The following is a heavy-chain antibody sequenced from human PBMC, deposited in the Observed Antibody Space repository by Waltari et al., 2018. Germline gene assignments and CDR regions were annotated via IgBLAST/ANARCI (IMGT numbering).Heavy chain of an antibody. CDR2: ISSSSSNK. D-gene: IGHD1-26*01. V-gene: IGHV3-21*01. CDR1: GFTFSSYS. Sequence: EVQLVESGGGLVKPGGSLRLSCAASGFTFSSYSMNWVRQAPGKGREWVASISSSSSNKYYADSVKGRFTISRNNAKNSLYLQMNRLGAEDTAVYYGARGKGGATNPDYWGQGTLVTVSS. J-gene: IGHJ4*02. CDR3: ARGKGGATNPDY.